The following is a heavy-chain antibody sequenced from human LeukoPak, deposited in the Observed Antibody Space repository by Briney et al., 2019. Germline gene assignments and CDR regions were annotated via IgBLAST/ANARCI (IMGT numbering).Heavy chain of an antibody. D-gene: IGHD3-22*01. Sequence: GGSLRLSCAASGFTFSSYEMNWVRQAPGKGLEWVSYISSSGSTIYYADSVKGRFTISRDNSKNTLYLQMNSLRAEDTAVYYCAKTYDSSGYYSLDYWGQGTLVTVSS. J-gene: IGHJ4*02. CDR1: GFTFSSYE. V-gene: IGHV3-48*03. CDR3: AKTYDSSGYYSLDY. CDR2: ISSSGSTI.